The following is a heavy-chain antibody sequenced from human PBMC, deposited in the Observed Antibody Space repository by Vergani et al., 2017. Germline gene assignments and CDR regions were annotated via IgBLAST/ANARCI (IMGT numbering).Heavy chain of an antibody. CDR1: GFTFSHYS. V-gene: IGHV3-21*01. Sequence: EVQMVESGGGLVKPGGSLRLSCVASGFTFSHYSMNWVRQAPGKGLEWVSSISGNNYDVYYADSVKGRFTISRENAKTSLYLDMSSLRAEDTDVYYWVREVRVSRTWGQGTLVAVSS. J-gene: IGHJ3*01. CDR2: ISGNNYDV. CDR3: VREVRVSRT.